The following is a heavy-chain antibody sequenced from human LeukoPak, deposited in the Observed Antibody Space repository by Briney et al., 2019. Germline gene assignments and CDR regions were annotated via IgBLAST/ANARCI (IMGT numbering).Heavy chain of an antibody. Sequence: SETLSLTCTVSGGSISSYYWSWIRHPPGKGREWIGYISYSGRLNYNPSLKSRVTMSVDTSKNQFSLSLSSVTAADTAVYYCARAAVTGTPLSFDCWGQGTLVTVSS. CDR2: ISYSGRL. J-gene: IGHJ4*02. D-gene: IGHD6-19*01. CDR3: ARAAVTGTPLSFDC. V-gene: IGHV4-59*01. CDR1: GGSISSYY.